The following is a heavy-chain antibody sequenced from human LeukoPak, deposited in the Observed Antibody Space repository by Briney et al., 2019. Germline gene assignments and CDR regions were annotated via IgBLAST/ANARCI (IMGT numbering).Heavy chain of an antibody. D-gene: IGHD5-12*01. J-gene: IGHJ4*02. Sequence: SVKVSCKASGGTISSYAISWVRQAPGQGPEWMGGIIPIFGTANYAQKFQGRVTITTDESTSTAYMELSSLRSEDTAVYYCASRPPRRGYDNYYFDYWGQGTLVTVSS. V-gene: IGHV1-69*05. CDR2: IIPIFGTA. CDR3: ASRPPRRGYDNYYFDY. CDR1: GGTISSYA.